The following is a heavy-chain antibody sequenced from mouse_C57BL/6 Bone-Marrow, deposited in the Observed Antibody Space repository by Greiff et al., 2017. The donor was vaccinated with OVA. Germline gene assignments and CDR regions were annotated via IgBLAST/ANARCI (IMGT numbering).Heavy chain of an antibody. CDR3: TTPGNYLSWFAY. D-gene: IGHD2-1*01. CDR2: IDPENGDT. Sequence: VQLQRSGAELVRPGASVKLSCTASGFNIKDDYMHWVKQRPEQGLEWIGWIDPENGDTEYASKFQGKATITADTSSNTAYLQLSSLTSEDTAVYYCTTPGNYLSWFAYWGQGTLVTVSA. V-gene: IGHV14-4*01. J-gene: IGHJ3*01. CDR1: GFNIKDDY.